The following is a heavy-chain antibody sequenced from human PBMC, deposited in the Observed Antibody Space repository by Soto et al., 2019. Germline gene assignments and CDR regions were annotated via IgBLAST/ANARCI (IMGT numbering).Heavy chain of an antibody. D-gene: IGHD2-15*01. Sequence: GRSLRLSCAASGFTFSSYSMNWVRQAPGKGLEWVSYISSSSSTIYYADSVKGRSTISRVNAKNSLYSQMNSWRAEDTAVYYWAARVATGDAFDIWGQGTMVTVSS. CDR2: ISSSSSTI. V-gene: IGHV3-48*01. CDR3: AARVATGDAFDI. J-gene: IGHJ3*02. CDR1: GFTFSSYS.